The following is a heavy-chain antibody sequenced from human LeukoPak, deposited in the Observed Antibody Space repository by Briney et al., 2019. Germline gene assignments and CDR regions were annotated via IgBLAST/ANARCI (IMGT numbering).Heavy chain of an antibody. Sequence: SETLSLTCAVYGGSFSGYYWGWIRQPPGKGLEWIGSIYHSGSTYYNPSLKSRVTISVDTSKNQFSLKLSSVTAADTAVYYCARDAAVASRFDPWGQGTLVTVSS. CDR3: ARDAAVASRFDP. CDR2: IYHSGST. D-gene: IGHD6-19*01. CDR1: GGSFSGYY. J-gene: IGHJ5*02. V-gene: IGHV4-38-2*02.